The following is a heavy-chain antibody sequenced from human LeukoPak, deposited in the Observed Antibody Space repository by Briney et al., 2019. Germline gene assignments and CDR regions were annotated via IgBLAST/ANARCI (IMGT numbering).Heavy chain of an antibody. CDR1: GFTVSNNY. CDR2: IFSGGGT. CDR3: ATWRAPGYFDY. Sequence: GGSLRLSCAASGFTVSNNYMSWVRQAPGKGLEWVSVIFSGGGTYYADSVKGRFTISRDNSKNTLYLQMNSLRPEDTAVYFCATWRAPGYFDYWGQGTLLTVSS. D-gene: IGHD3-10*01. V-gene: IGHV3-66*02. J-gene: IGHJ4*02.